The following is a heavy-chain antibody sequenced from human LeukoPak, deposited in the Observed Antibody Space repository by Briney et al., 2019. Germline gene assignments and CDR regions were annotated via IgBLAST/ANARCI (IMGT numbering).Heavy chain of an antibody. Sequence: GGSLRLSCAASGFIFSSYAMSWVRLAPGKGLEWISVISGSGGRTDYADSVKGRFTISRDNAKNSLYLQMNSLRAEDTAVYYCARDGNYYGSGSYNPHYGMDVWGQGTTVTVSS. CDR2: ISGSGGRT. V-gene: IGHV3-23*01. D-gene: IGHD3-10*01. CDR3: ARDGNYYGSGSYNPHYGMDV. J-gene: IGHJ6*02. CDR1: GFIFSSYA.